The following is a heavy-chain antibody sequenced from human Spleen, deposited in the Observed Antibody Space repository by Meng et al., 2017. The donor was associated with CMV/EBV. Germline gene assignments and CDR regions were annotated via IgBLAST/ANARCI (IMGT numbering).Heavy chain of an antibody. CDR1: GGSFSGYY. CDR3: ARVGGIAVAGTWG. V-gene: IGHV3-11*04. J-gene: IGHJ4*02. D-gene: IGHD6-19*01. Sequence: LSLTCAVYGGSFSGYYWSWIRQAPGKGLEWVSYISSSSSTIYYADSVKGRFTISRDNAKNSLYLQMNSLRAEDTAVYYCARVGGIAVAGTWGWGQGTLVTVS. CDR2: ISSSSSTI.